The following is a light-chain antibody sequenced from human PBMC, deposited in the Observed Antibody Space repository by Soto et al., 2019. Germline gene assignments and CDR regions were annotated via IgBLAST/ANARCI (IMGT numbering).Light chain of an antibody. CDR3: SSGAGSGIYV. CDR2: EVS. V-gene: IGLV2-8*01. CDR1: SSDVGGYNF. J-gene: IGLJ1*01. Sequence: QSVLTQPPSASGSPGQSVTISCTGTSSDVGGYNFVSWYQQHPGKSPKLMIYEVSKRPSGVPDRFSGSKSGNTASLTVSGLQAEDDADYYCSSGAGSGIYVFGTGTKVTVL.